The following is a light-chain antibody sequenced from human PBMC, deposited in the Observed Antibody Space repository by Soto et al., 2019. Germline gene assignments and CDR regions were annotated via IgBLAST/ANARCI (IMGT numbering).Light chain of an antibody. J-gene: IGKJ3*01. Sequence: DIQLTQSPSSLSASVTDRVTITCRASQAINNNLNWYQQKLGKAPELLIYRASTLQSGVPSRFSGSGSGTDFTLTISSLEHEDFGTYYCQQYNSYPITFGPGTKVDIK. V-gene: IGKV1-39*01. CDR3: QQYNSYPIT. CDR2: RAS. CDR1: QAINNN.